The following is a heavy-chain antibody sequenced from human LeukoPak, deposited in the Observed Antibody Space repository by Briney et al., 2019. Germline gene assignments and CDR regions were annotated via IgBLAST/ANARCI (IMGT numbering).Heavy chain of an antibody. CDR2: IYYSGST. D-gene: IGHD3-22*01. V-gene: IGHV4-59*01. J-gene: IGHJ3*02. CDR1: GGSISSYY. CDR3: ARSIGGWYYEDPDALDI. Sequence: SETLSLTCTVSGGSISSYYWSWIRQPPGKGLEWIGYIYYSGSTNYNPSLKSRVTISVDTSKNQFSLKLSSVTAADTAVYYCARSIGGWYYEDPDALDIWGQGTMVTVSS.